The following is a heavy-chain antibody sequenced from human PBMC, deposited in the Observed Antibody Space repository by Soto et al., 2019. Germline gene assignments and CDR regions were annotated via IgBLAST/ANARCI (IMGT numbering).Heavy chain of an antibody. CDR1: GGTFSTYT. D-gene: IGHD2-2*01. J-gene: IGHJ3*01. V-gene: IGHV1-69*02. CDR2: IIPMLTVT. CDR3: SIGSWSAETFDV. Sequence: QVHLEQSGAEVKKPGSSVKVSCKAAGGTFSTYTLIWVRQAPGQGLEWMVRIIPMLTVTNSAQQFQGRVTFTAAETTRTAFMELTSLTSDDTAVYYCSIGSWSAETFDVWGQGTMVTVYS.